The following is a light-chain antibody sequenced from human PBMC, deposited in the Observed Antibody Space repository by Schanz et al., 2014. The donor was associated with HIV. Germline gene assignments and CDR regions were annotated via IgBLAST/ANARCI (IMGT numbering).Light chain of an antibody. CDR3: QQYGGSPT. V-gene: IGKV3-20*01. J-gene: IGKJ1*01. CDR1: QSSSTY. Sequence: EIVLTQSPGTLSLSPGERATLSCRASQSSSTYLAWYQHKPGQAPRLLIYGASTRATGIPDRFRGSGSGTDFTLTSTRLEPADIAVYYCQQYGGSPTFGQGTKVEIK. CDR2: GAS.